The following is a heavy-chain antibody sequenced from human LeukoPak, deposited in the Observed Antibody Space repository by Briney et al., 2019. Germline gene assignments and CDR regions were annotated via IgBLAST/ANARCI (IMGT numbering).Heavy chain of an antibody. CDR1: GGSFSGYY. J-gene: IGHJ5*02. Sequence: SETLSLTCAVYGGSFSGYYWSWIREPPGKGLEWIGEINHSGSTNYNPSLKSRVTISVDTSKNQFSLKLSSVTAADTAVYYCARGYYGSGSYYPHYNWFDPWGQGTLVTVSS. V-gene: IGHV4-34*01. CDR2: INHSGST. CDR3: ARGYYGSGSYYPHYNWFDP. D-gene: IGHD3-10*01.